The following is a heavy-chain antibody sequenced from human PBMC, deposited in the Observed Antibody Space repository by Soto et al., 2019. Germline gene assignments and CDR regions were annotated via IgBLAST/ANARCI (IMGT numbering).Heavy chain of an antibody. Sequence: QVQLVQSGAEVKKPGASVKVSCKPSGYTFTSYGISWVRQAPGQGLEWMGWISTYNGNTNYAQKLQGRVTMTTDTSPSPDSLELTRLRADDTAVYYCARDRGSCSGGSCYRTWFDPWGQGTLVTVSS. J-gene: IGHJ5*02. CDR2: ISTYNGNT. CDR1: GYTFTSYG. V-gene: IGHV1-18*01. D-gene: IGHD2-15*01. CDR3: ARDRGSCSGGSCYRTWFDP.